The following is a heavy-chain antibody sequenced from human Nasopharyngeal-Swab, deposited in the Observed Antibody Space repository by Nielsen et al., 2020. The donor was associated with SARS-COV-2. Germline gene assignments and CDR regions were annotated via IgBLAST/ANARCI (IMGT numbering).Heavy chain of an antibody. CDR3: ARGKVVPAARHYYYYYGMDV. CDR2: INHSGST. CDR1: GGSCRGYY. V-gene: IGHV4-34*01. Sequence: GALRLSCAVYGGSCRGYYWSWIRQPPGKGLEGIGEINHSGSTNYNPSLKSRVTISVDTSKNQFSLKLSSVTAADTAVYYCARGKVVPAARHYYYYYGMDVWGQGTTVTVSS. D-gene: IGHD2-2*01. J-gene: IGHJ6*02.